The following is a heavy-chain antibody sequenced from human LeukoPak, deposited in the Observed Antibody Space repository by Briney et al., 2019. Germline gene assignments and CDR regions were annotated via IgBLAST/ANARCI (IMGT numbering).Heavy chain of an antibody. CDR3: ARPRRRYSSLY. V-gene: IGHV4-61*02. Sequence: SSETLSLTCTVSGGSISSGSYYWNWIRQPAGRGLEWIGRIYTSGSTNYNPSLKSRVTISVDTSKNQFSLKLSSVTAADTAVYYCARPRRRYSSLYWGQGTLVTVSS. CDR2: IYTSGST. CDR1: GGSISSGSYY. J-gene: IGHJ4*02. D-gene: IGHD6-19*01.